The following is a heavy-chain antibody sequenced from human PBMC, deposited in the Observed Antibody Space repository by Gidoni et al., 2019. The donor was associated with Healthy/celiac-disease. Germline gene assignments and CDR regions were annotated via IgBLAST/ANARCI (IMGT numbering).Heavy chain of an antibody. CDR2: INHSGST. CDR3: ARGAHYYSSGWYLGGYTNY. V-gene: IGHV4-34*01. J-gene: IGHJ4*02. CDR1: GGSFSGYY. D-gene: IGHD6-19*01. Sequence: QVQLQQWGAGLLKPSETLSLTCAVYGGSFSGYYWSWIRQPPGKGLEWIGEINHSGSTNYNPSLKSRVTISVDTSKNQFSLKLSSVTAADTAVYYCARGAHYYSSGWYLGGYTNYWGQGTLVTVSS.